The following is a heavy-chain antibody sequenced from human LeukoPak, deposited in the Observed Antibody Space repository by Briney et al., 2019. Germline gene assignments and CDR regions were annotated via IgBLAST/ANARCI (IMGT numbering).Heavy chain of an antibody. J-gene: IGHJ4*02. D-gene: IGHD2-2*01. CDR1: GFTFSSYS. CDR3: ARVACSSTSCYAGVDY. Sequence: GGALRLSCAASGFTFSSYSMNWVRQAPGKGLEWVSYISSSSSTIYYADSVKGRFTISRDNAKNSLYLQMNSLRAEDTAVYYCARVACSSTSCYAGVDYWGQGTLVTVSS. CDR2: ISSSSSTI. V-gene: IGHV3-48*01.